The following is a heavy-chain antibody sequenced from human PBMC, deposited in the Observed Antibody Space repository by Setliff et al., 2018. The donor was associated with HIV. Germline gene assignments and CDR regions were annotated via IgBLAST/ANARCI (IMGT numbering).Heavy chain of an antibody. D-gene: IGHD3-3*01. CDR1: GGSFSSYH. CDR3: ARGRDYTGSWFRPFYLDF. J-gene: IGHJ4*01. V-gene: IGHV4-34*01. Sequence: ETLSLTCAVYGGSFSSYHWSWIRQTPGKGLEWLGEINHSGSTAYNLALESRVSMSIDTSKNQFSLKLTSVTAADTAIYYCARGRDYTGSWFRPFYLDFWGHGNLVTVSS. CDR2: INHSGST.